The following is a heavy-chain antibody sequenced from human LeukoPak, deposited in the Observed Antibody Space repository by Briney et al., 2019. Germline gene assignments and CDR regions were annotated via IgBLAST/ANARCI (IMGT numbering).Heavy chain of an antibody. V-gene: IGHV4-59*08. CDR1: GDSIRSSY. CDR3: ARHLGFCSTSRCCSWFAP. Sequence: SETLSLTCTVSGDSIRSSYWSWIRQPPGKGLEWIGYIYHSGSGNYNPSLKSRVTMSVDTSKSQFSLNLRSVTAADTAIYYCARHLGFCSTSRCCSWFAPWGQGTLVTVSS. J-gene: IGHJ5*02. CDR2: IYHSGSG. D-gene: IGHD2-2*01.